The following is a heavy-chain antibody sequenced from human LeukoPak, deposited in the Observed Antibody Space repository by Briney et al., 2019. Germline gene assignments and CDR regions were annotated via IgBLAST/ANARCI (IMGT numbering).Heavy chain of an antibody. V-gene: IGHV1-3*01. CDR2: INAGNGNT. D-gene: IGHD3-22*01. Sequence: ASVKVSCKASGYTFTSYAMHWVRQAPGQGLEWMGWINAGNGNTKYSQKFQGRVTITRDTSASTAYMELSSLRSEDTAVYYCARDLRRYYYDSSGYYYLDYWGQGTLVTVSS. CDR3: ARDLRRYYYDSSGYYYLDY. CDR1: GYTFTSYA. J-gene: IGHJ4*02.